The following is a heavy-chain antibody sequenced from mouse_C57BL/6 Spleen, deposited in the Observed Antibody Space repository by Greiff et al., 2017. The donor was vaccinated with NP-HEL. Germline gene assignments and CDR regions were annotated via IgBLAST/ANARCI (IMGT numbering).Heavy chain of an antibody. CDR1: GYTFTTYP. CDR2: FHPYNDDT. Sequence: VKLVESGAELVKPGASVKMSCKASGYTFTTYPIEWMKQNHGKSLEWIGNFHPYNDDTKYNEKFKGKATLTVEKSSSTVYLELSRLTSDDSAVYYCAREYYGSSYRYFDVWGTGTTVTVSS. V-gene: IGHV1-47*01. D-gene: IGHD1-1*01. J-gene: IGHJ1*03. CDR3: AREYYGSSYRYFDV.